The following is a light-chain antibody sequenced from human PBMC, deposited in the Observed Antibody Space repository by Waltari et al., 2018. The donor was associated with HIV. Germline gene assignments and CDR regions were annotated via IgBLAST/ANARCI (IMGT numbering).Light chain of an antibody. CDR3: QQYNNWPFT. V-gene: IGKV3-15*01. CDR1: RSVSSN. J-gene: IGKJ3*01. Sequence: EIVMTQSPATLSVSPGERATLSCRASRSVSSNLAWYQQKPGQAPRLLIYGASTRATGIPARFSGSGSGTEFTLTISSLQSEDFAVYYCQQYNNWPFTFGPGTKVDIK. CDR2: GAS.